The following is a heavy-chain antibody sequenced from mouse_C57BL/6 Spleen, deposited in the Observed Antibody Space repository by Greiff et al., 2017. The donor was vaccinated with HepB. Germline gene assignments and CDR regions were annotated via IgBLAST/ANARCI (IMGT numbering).Heavy chain of an antibody. D-gene: IGHD2-5*01. J-gene: IGHJ3*01. CDR2: INPDSSTI. V-gene: IGHV4-1*01. CDR1: GIDFSRYW. Sequence: CEASGIDFSRYWMSWVRRAPGKGLEWIGEINPDSSTINYAPSLKDKFIISRDNAKNTLYLQMSKVRSEDTALYYCAAYYSNYPFAYWGQGTLVTVSA. CDR3: AAYYSNYPFAY.